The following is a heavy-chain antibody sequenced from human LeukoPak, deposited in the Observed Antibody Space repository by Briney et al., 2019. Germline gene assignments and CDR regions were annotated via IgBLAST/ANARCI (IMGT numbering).Heavy chain of an antibody. J-gene: IGHJ6*02. V-gene: IGHV4-59*08. D-gene: IGHD3-22*01. CDR1: GGSISNYY. Sequence: SETLSLTCTVSGGSISNYYWNWIRQPPGKGLEWIGYIYYSGNTNYNPSLKSRVTISVDTSKNQFSLNPISVTAADTAVYYCAGDSYGMDVWGQGTTVTVAS. CDR3: AGDSYGMDV. CDR2: IYYSGNT.